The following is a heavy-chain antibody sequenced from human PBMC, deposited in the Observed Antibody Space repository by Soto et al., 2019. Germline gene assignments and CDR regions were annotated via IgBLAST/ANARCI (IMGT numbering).Heavy chain of an antibody. Sequence: GGSLRLSCVAFGLNLIDYTMHRVRQVPGKGLEWVSLISWNGDSSDYADSVKSRFTISRDNTKNSLYLQMNTLRTDDTALYFCVKAGKFKAFDVWGQGTLVTVSS. CDR1: GLNLIDYT. CDR2: ISWNGDSS. CDR3: VKAGKFKAFDV. D-gene: IGHD1-26*01. J-gene: IGHJ3*01. V-gene: IGHV3-43*01.